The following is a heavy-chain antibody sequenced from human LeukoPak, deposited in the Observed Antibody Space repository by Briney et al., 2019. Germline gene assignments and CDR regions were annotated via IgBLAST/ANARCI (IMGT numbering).Heavy chain of an antibody. CDR1: GCSINSVY. V-gene: IGHV4-59*08. CDR3: ARLKYIPYYNYDLDV. CDR2: IYHSGST. D-gene: IGHD2-2*02. J-gene: IGHJ6*02. Sequence: SETLSFTCTVSGCSINSVYWSCLRQPPGKGLEGIGYIYHSGSTNYNPSLKSRVIISLDTSKNQFSLNLSSVTAADTAVYYCARLKYIPYYNYDLDVWGQGTTVTVSS.